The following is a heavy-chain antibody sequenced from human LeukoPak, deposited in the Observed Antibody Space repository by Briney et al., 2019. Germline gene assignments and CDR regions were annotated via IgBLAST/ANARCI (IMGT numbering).Heavy chain of an antibody. CDR2: IKQDGSEK. D-gene: IGHD3-22*01. J-gene: IGHJ4*02. CDR1: GFTFSSYW. CDR3: ARDPSYYYDSSGYYHTERYFDY. Sequence: GGSLRLSCAASGFTFSSYWMSWVRQAPGKGLEWVANIKQDGSEKYYVDSVKGRFTISRDNAKNSLYLQMNSLRAEDTAVYYCARDPSYYYDSSGYYHTERYFDYWGQGTLVTVSS. V-gene: IGHV3-7*05.